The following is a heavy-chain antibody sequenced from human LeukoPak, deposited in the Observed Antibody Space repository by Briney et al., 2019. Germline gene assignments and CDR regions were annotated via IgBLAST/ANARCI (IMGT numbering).Heavy chain of an antibody. D-gene: IGHD3-22*01. CDR1: GFTFSSYA. CDR3: ARDGDDSSGYYLGPYYYYGMDV. V-gene: IGHV3-30-3*01. Sequence: GRSLRLSCAASGFTFSSYAMHWVRQAPGKGLEWVAVISYDGSNKYYADSVKGRFTISRDNSKNTLYLQMNSLRAEDTAVNYCARDGDDSSGYYLGPYYYYGMDVWGQGTTVTVSS. CDR2: ISYDGSNK. J-gene: IGHJ6*02.